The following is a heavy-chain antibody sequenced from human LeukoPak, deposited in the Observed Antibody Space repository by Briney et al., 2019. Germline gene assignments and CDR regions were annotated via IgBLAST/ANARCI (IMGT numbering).Heavy chain of an antibody. J-gene: IGHJ4*02. CDR2: IYTSGST. D-gene: IGHD2-21*01. Sequence: PSETLSLTCTVSGGSISSYYWSWIRQPAGKGLEWIGRIYTSGSTNYNPSLKSRVTMSVDTSKNQFSLKLSSVTAADTAVYYCARDSYSGGDCWKFDYWGQGTLVTVSS. CDR1: GGSISSYY. CDR3: ARDSYSGGDCWKFDY. V-gene: IGHV4-4*07.